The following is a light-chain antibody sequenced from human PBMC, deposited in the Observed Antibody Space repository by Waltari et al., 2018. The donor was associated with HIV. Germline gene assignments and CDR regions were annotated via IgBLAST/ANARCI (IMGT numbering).Light chain of an antibody. V-gene: IGKV1-27*01. J-gene: IGKJ4*01. Sequence: DIQLTYSHYSLSASVGPGVTITGLGRQGMIHYLAWYQQKPGKVPKLLICAASTLQSGVPSRLSGSGSGTECTLTISSLQPEDVATYYCQKYNRAPVTFGGGTNVEIK. CDR1: QGMIHY. CDR3: QKYNRAPVT. CDR2: AAS.